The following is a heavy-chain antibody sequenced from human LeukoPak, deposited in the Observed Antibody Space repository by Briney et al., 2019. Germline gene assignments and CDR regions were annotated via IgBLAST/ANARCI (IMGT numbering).Heavy chain of an antibody. V-gene: IGHV4-34*01. Sequence: PSETLSLTCAVYGGSFSGYYWSWIRQPPGKGLEWIGEINHSGSTNYNPSLKSRVTISVDTSRNQFSLKLSSVTAADTAVYYCARTSPFYYDSSGSFDYWGQGTLVTVSS. CDR3: ARTSPFYYDSSGSFDY. CDR2: INHSGST. J-gene: IGHJ4*02. D-gene: IGHD3-22*01. CDR1: GGSFSGYY.